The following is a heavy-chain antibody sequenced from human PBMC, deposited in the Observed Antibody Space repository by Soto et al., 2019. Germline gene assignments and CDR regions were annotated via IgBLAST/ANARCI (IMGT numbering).Heavy chain of an antibody. CDR1: GDTFSTYT. D-gene: IGHD2-15*01. CDR2: IIPRSATS. Sequence: QVQLVQSGTEVKKPGSSVKVSCKASGDTFSTYTITWMRQAPGQGLEWMGGIIPRSATSNYAQRFQGRVTFTADESTSTAXXXLXXLRPEDTAVYYCAREGLVLVPTTVNSDYYYSAMDVWGQGTTVTVSS. CDR3: AREGLVLVPTTVNSDYYYSAMDV. V-gene: IGHV1-69*12. J-gene: IGHJ6*02.